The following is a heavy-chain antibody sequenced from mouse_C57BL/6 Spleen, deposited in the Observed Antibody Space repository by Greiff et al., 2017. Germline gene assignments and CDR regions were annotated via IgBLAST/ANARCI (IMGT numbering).Heavy chain of an antibody. D-gene: IGHD2-3*01. V-gene: IGHV1-42*01. CDR3: ARGDDGYYDY. Sequence: VQLQQSGPELVKPGASVKISCKASGYSFTGYYMNWVKQSPEKSLEWIGEINPSTGGTTYNQKFKAKATLTVDKSSSTAYMQLKRLTSEDSAVYYCARGDDGYYDYWGQGTTLTVSS. CDR1: GYSFTGYY. CDR2: INPSTGGT. J-gene: IGHJ2*01.